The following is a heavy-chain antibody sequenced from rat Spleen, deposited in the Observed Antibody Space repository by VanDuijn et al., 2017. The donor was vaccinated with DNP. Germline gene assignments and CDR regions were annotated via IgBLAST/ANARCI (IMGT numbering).Heavy chain of an antibody. V-gene: IGHV5-7*01. CDR2: ISYNGGTP. CDR1: GFTFSDYY. CDR3: TSNPHIRTTAPSVCRPPYSESYYYV. J-gene: IGHJ4*01. D-gene: IGHD1-11*01. Sequence: EVQLVESGGGPAQPGRSLKLSCAVSGFTFSDYYMAWVRQAPAKGLEWVATISYNGGTPYYRDSVKGRFTISRDNAQSTLYLQLSSLRSEDTATYYCTSNPHIRTTAPSVCRPPYSESYYYV.